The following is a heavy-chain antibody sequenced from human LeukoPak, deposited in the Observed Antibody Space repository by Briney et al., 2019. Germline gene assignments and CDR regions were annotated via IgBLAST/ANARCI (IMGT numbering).Heavy chain of an antibody. Sequence: GGSLRLSCTASGFSFSTFGMTWVRHTPEKGLEWVSTINLNGRNTHYADSVRGRFTISRDNSRNTVFLQMDNLGAEDTAMYYCAREGYGPGNYPIDLWGQGTLVTVSS. V-gene: IGHV3-23*01. J-gene: IGHJ5*02. CDR2: INLNGRNT. D-gene: IGHD3-10*01. CDR3: AREGYGPGNYPIDL. CDR1: GFSFSTFG.